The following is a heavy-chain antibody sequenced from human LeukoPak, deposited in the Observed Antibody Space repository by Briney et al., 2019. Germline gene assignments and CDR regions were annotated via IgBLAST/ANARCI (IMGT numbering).Heavy chain of an antibody. CDR2: IYRGGST. CDR3: AKEIGQLEY. Sequence: GGSLRLSCAASGFTVSSYYMSWVRQAPGKGLEWVSVIYRGGSTDYADSVKGRFTIPRDNFKNTLYLQMNSLRAEDTAVYHCAKEIGQLEYWGQGTLVTVSS. D-gene: IGHD2/OR15-2a*01. V-gene: IGHV3-66*01. CDR1: GFTVSSYY. J-gene: IGHJ4*02.